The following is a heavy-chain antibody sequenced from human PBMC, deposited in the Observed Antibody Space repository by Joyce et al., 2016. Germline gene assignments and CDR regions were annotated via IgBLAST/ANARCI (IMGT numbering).Heavy chain of an antibody. CDR3: AKTSLTIFGVFAS. V-gene: IGHV4-59*01. CDR1: GGSISSYY. J-gene: IGHJ4*02. D-gene: IGHD3-3*01. Sequence: QVQLQESGPGLVKPSETLSLSCTVSGGSISSYYWSWIRQSPGKGLEWIGYIFNSVIINYNPSLASRVTISVDPAKGLFALKLNSVTAADTAVYYCAKTSLTIFGVFASWGQGSPVTVSS. CDR2: IFNSVII.